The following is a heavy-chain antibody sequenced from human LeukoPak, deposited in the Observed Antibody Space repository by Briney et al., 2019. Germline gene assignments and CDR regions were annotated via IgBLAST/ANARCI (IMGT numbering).Heavy chain of an antibody. CDR1: GGSISSGDYY. Sequence: SETLSLTCTVSGGSISSGDYYWSWIRQPPGKGLEWIGYIYYSGSTYYNPSLKSRVTISVDTSKNQFSLKLSSVTAADTAVYYCASRGYCTNGVCTLDAFDIWGQGTMVTVSS. CDR2: IYYSGST. D-gene: IGHD2-8*01. CDR3: ASRGYCTNGVCTLDAFDI. V-gene: IGHV4-30-4*01. J-gene: IGHJ3*02.